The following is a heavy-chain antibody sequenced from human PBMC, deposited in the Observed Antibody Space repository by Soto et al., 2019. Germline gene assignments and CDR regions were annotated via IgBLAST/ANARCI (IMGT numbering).Heavy chain of an antibody. CDR2: IYYTGLS. D-gene: IGHD6-13*01. CDR3: ASHSSHWPFFDF. Sequence: TLSLTCTVSGGSISSYYWGWIRQPPGKGLEWIGYIYYTGLSNSNPSLNSRVTMSVDTSKNQFSLKLSSVTAADTAVYYCASHSSHWPFFDFWGQGTLVTVSS. CDR1: GGSISSYY. J-gene: IGHJ4*02. V-gene: IGHV4-59*01.